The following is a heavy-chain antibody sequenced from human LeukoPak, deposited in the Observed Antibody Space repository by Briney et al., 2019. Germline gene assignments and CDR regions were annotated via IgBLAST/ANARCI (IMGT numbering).Heavy chain of an antibody. J-gene: IGHJ4*02. Sequence: ASVKVSCKASGYTFTSYDINWGPQANGQGLEWRGWMNPNSGNTGYAQKFQGRVTMTRNTSISTAYMELSSLRSEDTAVYYCARVREYDILTGYYSFDYWGQGTLVTVSS. CDR1: GYTFTSYD. V-gene: IGHV1-8*01. CDR3: ARVREYDILTGYYSFDY. CDR2: MNPNSGNT. D-gene: IGHD3-9*01.